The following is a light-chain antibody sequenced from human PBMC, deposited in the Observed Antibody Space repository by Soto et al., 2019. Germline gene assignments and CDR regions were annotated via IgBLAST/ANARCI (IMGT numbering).Light chain of an antibody. J-gene: IGLJ3*02. CDR2: EGS. Sequence: QSVLTQPASVSGSPGQSITISCTGTSSDVGSYNLVSWYQQHPGKAPKLMIYEGSERPSGVSNRFSGSKSGNTASLTISRLQAEDEAHYYCCSYAGSSTFVFGGGTKLTVL. CDR1: SSDVGSYNL. V-gene: IGLV2-23*03. CDR3: CSYAGSSTFV.